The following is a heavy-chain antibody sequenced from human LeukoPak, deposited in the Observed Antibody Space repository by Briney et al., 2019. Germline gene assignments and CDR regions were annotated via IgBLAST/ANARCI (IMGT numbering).Heavy chain of an antibody. CDR3: ARVAISMIDAFDV. V-gene: IGHV4-59*01. J-gene: IGHJ3*01. Sequence: SETLSLTCTVSGGSISPYYWSWIRQPPGKGLEWIGYVYYSGSTNYNPSLKSRVTISVDTSKNQFSLKLTSVTAADTAVYYCARVAISMIDAFDVWGQGTLVTASS. CDR2: VYYSGST. CDR1: GGSISPYY. D-gene: IGHD3-22*01.